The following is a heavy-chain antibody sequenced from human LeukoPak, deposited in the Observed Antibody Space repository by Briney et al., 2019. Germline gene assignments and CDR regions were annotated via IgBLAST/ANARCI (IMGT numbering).Heavy chain of an antibody. CDR1: GFSFSNDW. CDR3: ARDHAYRTDY. V-gene: IGHV3-7*01. J-gene: IGHJ4*02. Sequence: GGSLRLSCAAPGFSFSNDWMCWVRQAPGKGLEWVANINQDESKKYYVDSVKGRFTISRDNAKNSLYLQMSSLRAEDAAVYYCARDHAYRTDYWGQGTLVTVSS. D-gene: IGHD2-2*01. CDR2: INQDESKK.